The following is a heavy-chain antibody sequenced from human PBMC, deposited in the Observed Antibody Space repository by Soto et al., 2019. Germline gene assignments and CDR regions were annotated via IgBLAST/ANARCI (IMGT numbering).Heavy chain of an antibody. CDR2: IVPLFGTA. V-gene: IGHV1-69*12. J-gene: IGHJ5*02. CDR1: GGTFGNTA. Sequence: QVQLVQSGAEVKEPGSSVNVSCKTSGGTFGNTAVTWVRQVPGQGLEWIGGIVPLFGTANYAQKFRGRVMITADESTSTAYMDLSSLIFDDTAIYYCAGDGEPGYSFWSGPLGGGRFDPWGQGTLVTVSS. CDR3: AGDGEPGYSFWSGPLGGGRFDP. D-gene: IGHD3-3*01.